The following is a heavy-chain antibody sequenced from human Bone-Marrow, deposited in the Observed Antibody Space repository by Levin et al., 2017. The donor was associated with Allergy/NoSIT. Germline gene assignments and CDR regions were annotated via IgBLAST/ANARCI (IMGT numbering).Heavy chain of an antibody. CDR1: GDSVSSNSAA. V-gene: IGHV6-1*01. CDR3: ARDAYGSGSYSSQAFDY. CDR2: TYYRSKWYN. Sequence: SQTLSLTCAISGDSVSSNSAAWNWIRQSPSRGLEWLGRTYYRSKWYNDYAVSVKSRITINPDTSKNQFSLQLNSVTPEDTAVYYCARDAYGSGSYSSQAFDYWGQGTLVTVSS. D-gene: IGHD3-10*01. J-gene: IGHJ4*02.